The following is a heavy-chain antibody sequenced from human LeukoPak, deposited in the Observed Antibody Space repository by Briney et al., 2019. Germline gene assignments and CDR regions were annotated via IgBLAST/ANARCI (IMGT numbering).Heavy chain of an antibody. CDR2: IKRDGSEK. J-gene: IGHJ4*02. D-gene: IGHD2-2*02. Sequence: GGSLRLSCAASGFTFSTYWMSWARQAPGKGLECVANIKRDGSEKYYVDSVKGRFTIFRDDAKSSLYLQMNSLRAEDTAVYFCARVYTGNRWHFDYWGQGTLVTVSS. CDR1: GFTFSTYW. V-gene: IGHV3-7*03. CDR3: ARVYTGNRWHFDY.